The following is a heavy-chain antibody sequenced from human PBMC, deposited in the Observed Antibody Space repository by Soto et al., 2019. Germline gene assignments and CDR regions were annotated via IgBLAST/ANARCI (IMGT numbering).Heavy chain of an antibody. CDR3: ARRYGSCFDY. D-gene: IGHD5-18*01. Sequence: QVQLQESGPGLVKPSETLSLTCTVSGGSISSYYWSWIRQPPGKGLEWIGYIYYSGSTNYNPSLKSRVTIPVDSSNTQFSLKLSSVTAADTAVYYCARRYGSCFDYWRQGTLVTVSS. V-gene: IGHV4-59*08. J-gene: IGHJ4*02. CDR2: IYYSGST. CDR1: GGSISSYY.